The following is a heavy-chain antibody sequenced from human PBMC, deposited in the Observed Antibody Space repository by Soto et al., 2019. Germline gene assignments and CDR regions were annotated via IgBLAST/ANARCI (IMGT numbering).Heavy chain of an antibody. V-gene: IGHV4-39*01. CDR1: GGSISSSSYY. CDR3: ARHPAGYYYDRKMGGDNVRFDP. J-gene: IGHJ5*02. Sequence: QLQLQESGPGLVKPSETLSLTCTVSGGSISSSSYYWGWIRQPPGKGLEWIGSIYYSGSTYYNPSLKGRATIPADTSKNQFSLKLSSVTAADPAVYYCARHPAGYYYDRKMGGDNVRFDPWGQGTLVTVSS. CDR2: IYYSGST. D-gene: IGHD3-22*01.